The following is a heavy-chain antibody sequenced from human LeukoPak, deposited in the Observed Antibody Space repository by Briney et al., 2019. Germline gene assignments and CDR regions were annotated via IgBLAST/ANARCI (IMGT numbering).Heavy chain of an antibody. CDR2: ITNSSRYT. J-gene: IGHJ4*02. D-gene: IGHD3-3*01. V-gene: IGHV3-21*01. CDR1: GFIFSNYI. CDR3: ARSYEGSGFSD. Sequence: GSLRLSCAASGFIFSNYITNWVRQAPGKGLEWVSSITNSSRYTYYADSVKGRFTISRDNAKNSLYLQMNSLRAEDTAVYYCARSYEGSGFSDWGQGTLVTVSS.